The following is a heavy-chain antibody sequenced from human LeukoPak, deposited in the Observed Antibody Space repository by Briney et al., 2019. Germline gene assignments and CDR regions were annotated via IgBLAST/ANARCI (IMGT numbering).Heavy chain of an antibody. CDR2: ISGSGEST. J-gene: IGHJ5*02. D-gene: IGHD2-15*01. CDR1: GFTFNNYA. V-gene: IGHV3-23*01. CDR3: AKGSSLNWFDP. Sequence: PGGSLRLSCAASGFTFNNYAMSWVRKAPGKGLEWVSGISGSGESTYYADSVKGRFTISRDNSKNMLFLQMNSLRAEDTAVYYCAKGSSLNWFDPWGQGTLVTVSS.